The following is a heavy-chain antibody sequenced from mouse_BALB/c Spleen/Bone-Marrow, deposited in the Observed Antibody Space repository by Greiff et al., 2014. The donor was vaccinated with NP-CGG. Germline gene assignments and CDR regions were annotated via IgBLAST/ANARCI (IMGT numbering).Heavy chain of an antibody. D-gene: IGHD5-1-1*01. J-gene: IGHJ4*01. CDR3: ARIPNPLYYYAMDY. Sequence: VQLQQSGPELVKPGASMKISCKASGYSFTGYTMNWVKQSHGKNLEWIGLINPYNGGTSYNQKFKGKATLTVDKSSSTAYMELLSLTSEESAVYYCARIPNPLYYYAMDYWGQGTSVTVSS. CDR2: INPYNGGT. V-gene: IGHV1-18*01. CDR1: GYSFTGYT.